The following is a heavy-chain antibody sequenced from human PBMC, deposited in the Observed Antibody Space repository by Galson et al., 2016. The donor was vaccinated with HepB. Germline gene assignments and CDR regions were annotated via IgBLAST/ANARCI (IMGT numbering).Heavy chain of an antibody. CDR3: AREYSSSCEY. V-gene: IGHV4-39*02. J-gene: IGHJ4*02. CDR2: IYYTGKT. D-gene: IGHD4-11*01. Sequence: SETLSLTCTISGGSISDGSYHWGWVRQPPGKGLEWIGSIYYTGKTYYRPSLKSRVTISVDTSKNHFSLRLSSVTAADTAVYYCAREYSSSCEYWGQGTLVTVSS. CDR1: GGSISDGSYH.